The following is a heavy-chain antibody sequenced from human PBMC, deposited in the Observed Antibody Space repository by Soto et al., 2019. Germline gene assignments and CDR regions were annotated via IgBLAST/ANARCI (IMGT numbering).Heavy chain of an antibody. CDR3: AKDSWGGTGSGWSHYS. Sequence: SGGSLSLSCAASGFSFGNYAMTWVRQVPGKGLEWVSSISGSGGRTYYADSVKGRFTIARDHSKNTLYLQMNSLRAEDTAVYFCAKDSWGGTGSGWSHYSWGQGTQATVSS. CDR1: GFSFGNYA. CDR2: ISGSGGRT. V-gene: IGHV3-23*01. J-gene: IGHJ4*02. D-gene: IGHD6-19*01.